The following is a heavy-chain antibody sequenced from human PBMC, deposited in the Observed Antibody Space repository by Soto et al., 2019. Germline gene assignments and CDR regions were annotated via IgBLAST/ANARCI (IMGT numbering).Heavy chain of an antibody. CDR1: GLSLSTIGEG. CDR3: VQSRCGGDCLQPYSSHSYYGLDV. Sequence: QITLKESGPTLVKPTQTLTLTCTFSGLSLSTIGEGVGWIRQPPGKALEWLALIYWDDDKRYSPSLKSRLTITKNTSKNQVIHTMNNTDPVDTTTYYCVQSRCGGDCLQPYSSHSYYGLDVWGQGTTVTVSS. V-gene: IGHV2-5*02. D-gene: IGHD2-21*02. J-gene: IGHJ6*02. CDR2: IYWDDDK.